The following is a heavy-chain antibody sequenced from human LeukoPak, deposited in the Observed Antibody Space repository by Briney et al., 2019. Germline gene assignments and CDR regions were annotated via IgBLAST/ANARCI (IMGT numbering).Heavy chain of an antibody. V-gene: IGHV1-46*01. J-gene: IGHJ5*02. CDR1: GYTFTSYY. Sequence: ASVKVSCKASGYTFTSYYMHWVRQAPGQGLEWMGIINPSGGSTSYAQKFQGRVTMTRDMSTSTVYMELSSLRSEDTAVYYCARGQFITMIPGEFDPWGQGTLVTVSS. D-gene: IGHD3-22*01. CDR3: ARGQFITMIPGEFDP. CDR2: INPSGGST.